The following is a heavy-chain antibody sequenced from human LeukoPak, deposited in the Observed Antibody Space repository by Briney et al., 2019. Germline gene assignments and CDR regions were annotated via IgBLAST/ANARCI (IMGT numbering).Heavy chain of an antibody. CDR3: ARTPSVYCSGGDCYPGHFDY. Sequence: SETLSLTCTVSGGSISSSSYYWGWIRQPPGKGLEWIGSIYYSGSTYYNPSLKSRVTISVDTSKNQFSLKLSSVTAADTAVYHCARTPSVYCSGGDCYPGHFDYWGQGTLVTVSS. V-gene: IGHV4-39*07. D-gene: IGHD2-15*01. J-gene: IGHJ4*02. CDR2: IYYSGST. CDR1: GGSISSSSYY.